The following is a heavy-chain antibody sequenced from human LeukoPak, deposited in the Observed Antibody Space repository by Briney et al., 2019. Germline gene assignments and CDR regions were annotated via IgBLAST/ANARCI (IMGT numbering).Heavy chain of an antibody. Sequence: KPSETLSLTCTVSGGSISSNSYYWGWIRQPPGKGLEWIGSIYHTGSAYYSPSLKSRVTISVDTSKNQFSLKVTSVTAADTAVFYCARLDYGDYSSGEAFDIWGQGTMVTVSS. D-gene: IGHD4-17*01. V-gene: IGHV4-39*01. J-gene: IGHJ3*02. CDR1: GGSISSNSYY. CDR3: ARLDYGDYSSGEAFDI. CDR2: IYHTGSA.